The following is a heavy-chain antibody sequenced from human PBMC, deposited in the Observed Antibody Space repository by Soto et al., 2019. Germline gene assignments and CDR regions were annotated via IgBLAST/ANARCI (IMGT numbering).Heavy chain of an antibody. V-gene: IGHV2-70*04. J-gene: IGHJ5*02. Sequence: SGPTLVNPTQTLTLTCTFSGFSLSTSGMRVSWIRQPPGKALEWLARIDWDDDKFYSTTLKTRLTISKDISKNQVVLTMTNMDPVDTATYYCAKTGTDGSWFDPWGLGTLVTVSS. CDR2: IDWDDDK. D-gene: IGHD1-1*01. CDR1: GFSLSTSGMR. CDR3: AKTGTDGSWFDP.